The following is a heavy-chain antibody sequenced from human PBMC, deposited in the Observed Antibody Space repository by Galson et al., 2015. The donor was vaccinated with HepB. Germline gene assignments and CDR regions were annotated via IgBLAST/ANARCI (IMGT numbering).Heavy chain of an antibody. CDR3: ARVRAAAGNYYYGMDV. Sequence: CAISGDSVSSNSAAWNWIRQSPSRGLEWLGRTYYRSKWYNDYAVSVKSRITINPDTSKNQFSLQLNSVTPEDTAVYYCARVRAAAGNYYYGMDVWGQGTTVTVSS. D-gene: IGHD6-13*01. CDR1: GDSVSSNSAA. J-gene: IGHJ6*02. V-gene: IGHV6-1*01. CDR2: TYYRSKWYN.